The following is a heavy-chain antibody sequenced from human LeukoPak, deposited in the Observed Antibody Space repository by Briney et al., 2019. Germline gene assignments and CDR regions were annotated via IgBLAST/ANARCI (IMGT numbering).Heavy chain of an antibody. CDR3: AKDFGVYDILTGYYNSPFDY. CDR1: GFTFSSYA. J-gene: IGHJ4*02. Sequence: GGSLRLSCAASGFTFSSYAMSWVRQAPGKGLEWVSAVSGSGGSTYYADSVKGRFTLSRDNSKNTLYLQMNSLRAEDTAVYYCAKDFGVYDILTGYYNSPFDYWGQGTLVTVSS. V-gene: IGHV3-23*01. D-gene: IGHD3-9*01. CDR2: VSGSGGST.